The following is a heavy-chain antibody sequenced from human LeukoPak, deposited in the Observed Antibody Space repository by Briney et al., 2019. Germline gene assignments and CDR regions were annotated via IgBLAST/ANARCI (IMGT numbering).Heavy chain of an antibody. CDR2: IIPIFGTA. D-gene: IGHD3-9*01. CDR3: ARGFVLRYFDWLNY. Sequence: SVKVSCKASGGTFSSYAISWVRQAPGQGLEWMGGIIPIFGTANYAQKFQGRVTITADESTSTAYMELSSLRSEDTAVYYCARGFVLRYFDWLNYWGQGTLVTVSS. CDR1: GGTFSSYA. J-gene: IGHJ4*02. V-gene: IGHV1-69*13.